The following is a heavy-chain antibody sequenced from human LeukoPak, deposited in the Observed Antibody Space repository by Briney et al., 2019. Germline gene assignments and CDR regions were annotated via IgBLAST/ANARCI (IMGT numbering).Heavy chain of an antibody. D-gene: IGHD6-13*01. V-gene: IGHV1-2*02. CDR3: ARENMRESSSFDY. Sequence: GASVKVSCKASGYTFTGYYMHWVRQAPGQGLEWMGWINPNSGGTNYAQKFQGRVTMTRDTSISTAYMELSRLIANDKAVYYCARENMRESSSFDYWGQGTLVTVSS. CDR1: GYTFTGYY. J-gene: IGHJ4*02. CDR2: INPNSGGT.